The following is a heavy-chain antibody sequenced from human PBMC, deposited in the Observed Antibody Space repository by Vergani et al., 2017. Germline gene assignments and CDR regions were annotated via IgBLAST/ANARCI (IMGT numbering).Heavy chain of an antibody. V-gene: IGHV1-2*02. D-gene: IGHD1-1*01. CDR1: GYTFTGYY. J-gene: IGHJ3*01. CDR3: ARVAPSNSEVTPTAFYV. CDR2: INPNTGGT. Sequence: QVQLVQSGAEVKKPGASVKVSCKASGYTFTGYYIHWVRQSPGRGIEWMGWINPNTGGTNYAQKFQGRGTVTRDTSISTADMVLSRLISDDTEVYFCARVAPSNSEVTPTAFYVWGKGTMVTVSS.